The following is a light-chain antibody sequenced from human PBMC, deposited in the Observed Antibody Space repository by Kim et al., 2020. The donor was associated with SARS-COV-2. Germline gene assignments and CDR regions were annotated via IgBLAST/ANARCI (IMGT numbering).Light chain of an antibody. CDR3: NSRDSSGNHVV. J-gene: IGLJ2*01. Sequence: LGQTVRITCQGDSLRSYYASWYQQKPGQAPVIVIYGKSNRPSGIPDRFSGSSSGKTASLTITGAQAEDEADYYCNSRDSSGNHVVFGGGTQLTVL. V-gene: IGLV3-19*01. CDR2: GKS. CDR1: SLRSYY.